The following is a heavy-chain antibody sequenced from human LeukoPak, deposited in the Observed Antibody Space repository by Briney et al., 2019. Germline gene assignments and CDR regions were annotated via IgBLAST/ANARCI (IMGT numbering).Heavy chain of an antibody. CDR2: INHSGST. CDR1: GGSIRSYY. CDR3: ARVGGYRSSWYPGYFDY. V-gene: IGHV4-34*01. J-gene: IGHJ4*02. D-gene: IGHD6-13*01. Sequence: SETLSLTCSVSGGSIRSYYWSWIRQPPGKGLEWIGEINHSGSTNYNPSLKSRVTISVDTSKNQFSLKLSSVTAADTAVYYCARVGGYRSSWYPGYFDYWGQGTLVTVSS.